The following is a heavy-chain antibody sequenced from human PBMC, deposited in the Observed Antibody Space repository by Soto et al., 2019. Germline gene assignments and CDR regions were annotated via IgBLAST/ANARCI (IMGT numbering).Heavy chain of an antibody. CDR1: GFTFSSYW. CDR2: INSDGSST. Sequence: VGSLRLSCAASGFTFSSYWMHWVRQAPGKGLVWVSRINSDGSSTSYADSVKGRFTISRDNAKNTLYLQMNSLRAEDTAVYYCARERMVRGVTTRYYYGMDVWGQGTTVTVSS. V-gene: IGHV3-74*01. CDR3: ARERMVRGVTTRYYYGMDV. J-gene: IGHJ6*02. D-gene: IGHD3-10*01.